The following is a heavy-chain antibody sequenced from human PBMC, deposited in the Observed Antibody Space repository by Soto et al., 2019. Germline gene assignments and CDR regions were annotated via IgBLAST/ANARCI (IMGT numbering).Heavy chain of an antibody. D-gene: IGHD3-22*01. CDR1: GFTFINYA. J-gene: IGHJ4*02. V-gene: IGHV3-23*01. Sequence: GGSLRLSCAASGFTFINYAMSWVRQAPGKGLEWVSAISGSGGATYYADSVKGRFTISRDNSKNTPYLEMNSLRAEDTALYYCARDIRYYSYGSGYYSYFDYWGQGTLVTVSS. CDR3: ARDIRYYSYGSGYYSYFDY. CDR2: ISGSGGAT.